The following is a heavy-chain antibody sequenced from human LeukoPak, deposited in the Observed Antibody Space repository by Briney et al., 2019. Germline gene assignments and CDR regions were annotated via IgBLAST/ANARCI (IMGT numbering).Heavy chain of an antibody. CDR1: GFTFSSYS. D-gene: IGHD3-22*01. V-gene: IGHV3-21*01. CDR3: AREPFDSSGYYYFDY. Sequence: GGSLRLSCAASGFTFSSYSMKLVRQAPGKGLEWVSSISSSSSYIYYADSVKGRFTISRDNAKNSLYLQMNSLRAEDTAVYYCAREPFDSSGYYYFDYWGQGTLVTVSS. CDR2: ISSSSSYI. J-gene: IGHJ4*02.